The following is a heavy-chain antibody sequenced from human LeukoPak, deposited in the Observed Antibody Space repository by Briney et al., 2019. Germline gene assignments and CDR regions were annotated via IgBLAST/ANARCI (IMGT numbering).Heavy chain of an antibody. J-gene: IGHJ5*02. V-gene: IGHV3-33*05. CDR1: GFTFSSYG. Sequence: PGGSLRLSCAASGFTFSSYGMHWVRQAPGKGLEWVAVMSFDGSHTYYADSVKGRFTISRDNSKNTLYLQMSSLTVEDTAVYYCASLASWGQGTLVTVSS. CDR2: MSFDGSHT. CDR3: ASLAS.